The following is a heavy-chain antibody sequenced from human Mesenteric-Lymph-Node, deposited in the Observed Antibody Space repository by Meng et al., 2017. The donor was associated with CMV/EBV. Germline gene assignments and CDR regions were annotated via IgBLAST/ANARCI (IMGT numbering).Heavy chain of an antibody. CDR2: IRDDGTDK. Sequence: GESLKISCAASGFSFATYGMHWVRQAPGKGLEWVALIRDDGTDKLYGDSAKGRFTISRDNSQNTVYLEVNSLRPEDTAMYYCARSLGYCSGGSCFPYDCWGRGTLVTVSS. V-gene: IGHV3-30*02. CDR1: GFSFATYG. J-gene: IGHJ4*02. CDR3: ARSLGYCSGGSCFPYDC. D-gene: IGHD2-15*01.